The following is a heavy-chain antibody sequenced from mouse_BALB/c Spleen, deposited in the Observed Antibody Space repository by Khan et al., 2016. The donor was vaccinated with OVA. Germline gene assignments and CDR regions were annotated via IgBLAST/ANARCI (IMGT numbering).Heavy chain of an antibody. CDR3: ARGGNSVFAY. J-gene: IGHJ3*01. Sequence: QVQLQQSGPDMVKPGASLKVSCKASGYTFTDYVIGWMKQRPRQGLEWIGDIFPGSDTPYYNEKFKDKATLTADKSSNTAYMQLSSLTSEDSAVDFCARGGNSVFAYWGQGTLVTVSA. CDR2: IFPGSDTP. D-gene: IGHD1-1*02. V-gene: IGHV1-77*01. CDR1: GYTFTDYV.